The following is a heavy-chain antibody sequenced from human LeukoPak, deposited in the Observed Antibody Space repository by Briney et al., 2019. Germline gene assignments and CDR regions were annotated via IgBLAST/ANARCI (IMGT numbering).Heavy chain of an antibody. Sequence: ASVKVSCKASGYTFSGYGITWVRQAPGQGLEWMGWINPKSGGTNYAHKFQGRVTMTRDTSISTAYMELSRLRSHDTAVYYCARGGDYYDSSGYYDDAFDIWGQGTLVTVSS. V-gene: IGHV1-2*02. CDR1: GYTFSGYG. CDR2: INPKSGGT. CDR3: ARGGDYYDSSGYYDDAFDI. J-gene: IGHJ3*02. D-gene: IGHD3-22*01.